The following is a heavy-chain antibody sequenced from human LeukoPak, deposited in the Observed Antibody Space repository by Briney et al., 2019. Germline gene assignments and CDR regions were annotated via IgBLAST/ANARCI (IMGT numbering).Heavy chain of an antibody. V-gene: IGHV3-23*01. CDR1: GFTFSSYG. CDR3: AKRESVSAIYYFDY. J-gene: IGHJ4*01. D-gene: IGHD3-10*01. Sequence: PGGSLRLSCVASGFTFSSYGMTWVRQAPGRGLEWVSVISASGGSTYYADSVRGRFTFSRDNPKKTLYLQMSSLRAEDTAVYCYAKRESVSAIYYFDYWGHGTLVTVSS. CDR2: ISASGGST.